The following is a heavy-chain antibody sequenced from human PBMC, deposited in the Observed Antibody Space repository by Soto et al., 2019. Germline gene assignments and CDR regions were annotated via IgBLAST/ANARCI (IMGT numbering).Heavy chain of an antibody. CDR1: GSTFSNYI. D-gene: IGHD2-15*01. J-gene: IGHJ6*02. V-gene: IGHV3-30-3*01. CDR2: ISYDGSSK. Sequence: QLELVESGGGVVQPGTSLRLSCTASGSTFSNYIVHWVRQAPGKGLDWVAFISYDGSSKDYADSVEGRFTISRDNSKSTLYLQLSSLRPEDTAVYYCAGGDNYYALGVWGQGTTVTVSS. CDR3: AGGDNYYALGV.